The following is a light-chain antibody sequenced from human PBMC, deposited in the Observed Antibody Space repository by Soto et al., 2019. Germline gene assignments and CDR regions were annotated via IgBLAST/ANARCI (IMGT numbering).Light chain of an antibody. CDR1: QSVSSY. Sequence: EIVLTQSPATLSLSPGERATLSCRASQSVSSYLVWYQQKPGQAPRLLIYDASNRATGIPARFSGSGSGTDFILTISSLEPEDFALYYCQQRRTWPLTFGGGTKVEIK. CDR2: DAS. CDR3: QQRRTWPLT. V-gene: IGKV3-11*01. J-gene: IGKJ4*01.